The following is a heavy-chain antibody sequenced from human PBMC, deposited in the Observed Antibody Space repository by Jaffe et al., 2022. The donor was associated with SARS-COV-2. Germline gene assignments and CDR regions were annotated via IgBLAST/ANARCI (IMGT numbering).Heavy chain of an antibody. CDR2: INTSTGSR. V-gene: IGHV1-46*01. CDR3: ARGNPLDYYGSGSCDH. Sequence: QVQLVQSGADVKKPGASVKVSCKASGYTFSNFYIHWVRQAPGQGLEWLGMINTSTGSRSYAQKFQGRVTMTRDASTSMLYMELSSLTSEDTAVYYCARGNPLDYYGSGSCDHWGQGTLVTVSS. D-gene: IGHD3-10*01. J-gene: IGHJ4*02. CDR1: GYTFSNFY.